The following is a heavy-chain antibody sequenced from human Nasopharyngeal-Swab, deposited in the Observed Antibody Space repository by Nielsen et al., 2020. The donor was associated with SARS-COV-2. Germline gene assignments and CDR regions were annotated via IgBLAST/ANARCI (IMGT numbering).Heavy chain of an antibody. CDR2: ISGSGGST. J-gene: IGHJ1*01. Sequence: GESLKISCAASGFTFSSYAMSWVHQAPGKGLEWVSAISGSGGSTYYADSVKGRFTISRDNSKNTLYLQMNSLRAEDTAVYYCAKAPRGITMSYFQHWGQGTLVTVSS. CDR3: AKAPRGITMSYFQH. V-gene: IGHV3-23*01. D-gene: IGHD3-10*02. CDR1: GFTFSSYA.